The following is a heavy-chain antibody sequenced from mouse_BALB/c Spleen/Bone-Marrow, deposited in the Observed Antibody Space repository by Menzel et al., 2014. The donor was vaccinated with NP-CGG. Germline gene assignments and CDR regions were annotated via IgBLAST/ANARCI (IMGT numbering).Heavy chain of an antibody. CDR3: ARPGYNGYQGV. D-gene: IGHD1-2*01. V-gene: IGHV4-1*02. CDR1: GFDFSRYW. J-gene: IGHJ1*01. CDR2: INPDSSTI. Sequence: DVMLVESGGGLVQPGGSLKLSCAAPGFDFSRYWMTWVRQAPGKGLEWIGEINPDSSTINYTPSLKDKFIISRDNAKNTLYLQMSKVRSEDTALYYCARPGYNGYQGVWGAGTTVTVSS.